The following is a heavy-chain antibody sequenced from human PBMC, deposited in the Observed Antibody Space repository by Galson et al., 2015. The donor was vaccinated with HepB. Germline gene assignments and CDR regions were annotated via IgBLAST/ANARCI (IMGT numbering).Heavy chain of an antibody. D-gene: IGHD3-10*01. J-gene: IGHJ3*02. CDR1: GYTFTSYY. Sequence: SVKVSCKASGYTFTSYYMHWVRQAPGQGLEWMGRINPNSGGTNYAQKFQGRVTMTRDTSISTAYMELSRLRSDDTVVYYCAREYYYGSGVNAFDIWGQGTMVTVSS. CDR3: AREYYYGSGVNAFDI. CDR2: INPNSGGT. V-gene: IGHV1-2*05.